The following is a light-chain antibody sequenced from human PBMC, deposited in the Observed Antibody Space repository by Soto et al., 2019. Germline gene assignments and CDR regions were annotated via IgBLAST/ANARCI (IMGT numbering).Light chain of an antibody. CDR1: QYINTR. Sequence: EIVLTQSPATLSSFPGDRVTLSCRASQYINTRLAWYQHRHGQAPRLLIYQTSIRDAGIPVRFSGSGSGTDFTLTISRLEPGDFAVYYCQQYGSFGQGTRLEIK. CDR2: QTS. J-gene: IGKJ5*01. V-gene: IGKV3-20*01. CDR3: QQYGS.